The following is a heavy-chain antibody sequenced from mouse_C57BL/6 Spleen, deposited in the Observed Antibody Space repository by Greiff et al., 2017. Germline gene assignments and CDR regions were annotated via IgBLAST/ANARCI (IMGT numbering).Heavy chain of an antibody. J-gene: IGHJ4*01. V-gene: IGHV1-53*01. D-gene: IGHD2-2*01. CDR3: ARERGYDDAMDY. CDR1: GYTFTSYW. Sequence: QVQLQQPGTELVKPGASVKLSCKASGYTFTSYWMHWVKQRPGQGLEWIGDINPRNGGTTYNEKFKGKATLTVDKSSSTAYMQLRSLTSEDSAVDYCARERGYDDAMDYWGQGTSVTVAS. CDR2: INPRNGGT.